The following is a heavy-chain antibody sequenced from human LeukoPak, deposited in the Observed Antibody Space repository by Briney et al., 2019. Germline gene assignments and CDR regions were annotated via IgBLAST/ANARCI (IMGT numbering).Heavy chain of an antibody. D-gene: IGHD4-11*01. Sequence: GGSLRLSCAASGFTFSSYDMHWVRQATGKGLEWVSTIGIAGDTYYPDSVKGRFTISREDAKDSLYLQMNSLRAGDTAVYYCARVRHNAYGNQYGMDVWGQGTTVTVSS. CDR2: IGIAGDT. V-gene: IGHV3-13*01. CDR1: GFTFSSYD. J-gene: IGHJ6*02. CDR3: ARVRHNAYGNQYGMDV.